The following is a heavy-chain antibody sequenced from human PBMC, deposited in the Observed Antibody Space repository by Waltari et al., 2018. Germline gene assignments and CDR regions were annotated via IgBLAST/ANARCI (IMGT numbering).Heavy chain of an antibody. CDR2: IYYSGST. V-gene: IGHV4-39*01. Sequence: QLQLQESGPGLVKPSETLSLTCTVSGGPISSSSYYWGWLRQPPGKGLEWIGSIYYSGSTYYNPSLKSRVTISVDTSKNQFSLKLSSVTAADTAVYYCARQSGYCSSTSCPFDYWGQGTLVTVSS. J-gene: IGHJ4*02. D-gene: IGHD2-2*01. CDR1: GGPISSSSYY. CDR3: ARQSGYCSSTSCPFDY.